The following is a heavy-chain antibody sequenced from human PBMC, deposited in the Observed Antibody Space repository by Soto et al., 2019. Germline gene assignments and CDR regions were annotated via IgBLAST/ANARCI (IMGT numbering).Heavy chain of an antibody. V-gene: IGHV3-33*01. CDR3: ARDIGHSSSWSIFDY. J-gene: IGHJ4*02. CDR2: IWYDGSNK. Sequence: QVQLVESGGGVAQPGRSLRLSCAASGFTFSSYGMHWVRQAPGKGLEWVAVIWYDGSNKYYADSVKGRFTISRDNSKNTLYLQMNSLRAEDTAVYYCARDIGHSSSWSIFDYWGQGTLVTVSS. CDR1: GFTFSSYG. D-gene: IGHD6-13*01.